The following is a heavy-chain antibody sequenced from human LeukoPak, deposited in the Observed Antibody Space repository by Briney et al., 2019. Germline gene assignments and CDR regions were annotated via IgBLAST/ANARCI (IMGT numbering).Heavy chain of an antibody. CDR1: GFTLTSYA. J-gene: IGHJ4*02. Sequence: GGSLRLSCAASGFTLTSYAMHWVRQAPGKGLEFVSAISSNRGSTYYADSVKGRFTISRDNSRNTLYLQMSSLRAEDTAVYYCVKDWVEGVIDYWGQGTLVTVSS. D-gene: IGHD3-16*01. CDR3: VKDWVEGVIDY. V-gene: IGHV3-64D*09. CDR2: ISSNRGST.